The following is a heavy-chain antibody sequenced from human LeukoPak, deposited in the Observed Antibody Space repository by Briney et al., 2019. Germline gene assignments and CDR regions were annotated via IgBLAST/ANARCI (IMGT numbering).Heavy chain of an antibody. CDR2: ISSSGSTI. Sequence: GGSLRLSCAASGFTFSDYYMSWIRQAPGKGLEWVAYISSSGSTIYYADSVKGRFTISRDNAKNSLYLQMNSLRAEDTAVYYCARRGMVSRKAFDYWGQGTLVTVSS. J-gene: IGHJ4*02. CDR1: GFTFSDYY. D-gene: IGHD3-10*01. CDR3: ARRGMVSRKAFDY. V-gene: IGHV3-11*01.